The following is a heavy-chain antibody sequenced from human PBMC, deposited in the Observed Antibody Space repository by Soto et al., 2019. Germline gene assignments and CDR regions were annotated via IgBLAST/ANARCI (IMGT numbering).Heavy chain of an antibody. J-gene: IGHJ4*02. CDR3: PHRLAWKAAPLDS. Sequence: QITLKESGPTLVQPTQTLTLTCAFSGFSLTSSGVAVGWVRQPPGRALEWLALIYWDDDKRYSPSLKSRLTITKDTSKNQVVLTMTNMAPVDTPKYYGPHRLAWKAAPLDSWGKGTLVTVSS. CDR2: IYWDDDK. CDR1: GFSLTSSGVA. D-gene: IGHD1-1*01. V-gene: IGHV2-5*02.